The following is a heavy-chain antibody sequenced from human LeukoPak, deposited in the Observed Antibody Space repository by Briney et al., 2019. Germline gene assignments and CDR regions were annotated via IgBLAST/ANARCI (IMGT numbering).Heavy chain of an antibody. CDR3: ARDGGLVLPQAPLDY. CDR2: IKQDGSEK. V-gene: IGHV3-7*01. J-gene: IGHJ4*02. D-gene: IGHD1-7*01. Sequence: GGSLRLSCAASGFTFSSYWMSWVRQAPGKGLEWVANIKQDGSEKYYVDSVKGRFTISRDNAKNSLYLQMNSLRAEDTAVYYCARDGGLVLPQAPLDYWGQGTLVTVSS. CDR1: GFTFSSYW.